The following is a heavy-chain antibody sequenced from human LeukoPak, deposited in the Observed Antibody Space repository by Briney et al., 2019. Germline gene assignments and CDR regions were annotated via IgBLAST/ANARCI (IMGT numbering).Heavy chain of an antibody. CDR2: IYYSGST. CDR1: GGSISSGDYY. CDR3: ARGVSSDSGWVKSWVPFDY. V-gene: IGHV4-30-4*01. J-gene: IGHJ4*02. D-gene: IGHD6-25*01. Sequence: PSETLSLTCNVSGGSISSGDYYWSWIRQPPGKGLEWIGYIYYSGSTYYNPSLKSRVTISVDTSKNQFSLKLSSVTAADTAVYYCARGVSSDSGWVKSWVPFDYWGQGTLVTVSS.